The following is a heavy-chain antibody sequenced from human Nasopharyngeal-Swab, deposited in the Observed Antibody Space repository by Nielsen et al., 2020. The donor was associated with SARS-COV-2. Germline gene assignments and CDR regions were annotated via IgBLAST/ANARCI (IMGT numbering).Heavy chain of an antibody. V-gene: IGHV4-31*03. D-gene: IGHD3-22*01. CDR2: IYYSGGT. CDR3: ARARITMIVVVNAFDI. CDR1: GFSLSTSGVG. Sequence: SGPTLVKPTQTLTLTCTFSGFSLSTSGVGVGWIRQHPGKGLEWIGYIYYSGGTYFNPSLKSRVTISVDTSKNQFSLKLSSVTAADTAVYYCARARITMIVVVNAFDIWGQGTMVTVSS. J-gene: IGHJ3*02.